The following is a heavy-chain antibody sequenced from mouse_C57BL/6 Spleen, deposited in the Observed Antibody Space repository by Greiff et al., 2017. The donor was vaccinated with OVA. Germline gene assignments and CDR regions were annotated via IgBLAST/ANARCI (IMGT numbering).Heavy chain of an antibody. V-gene: IGHV5-4*01. CDR2: ISDGGSYT. CDR3: ARDRDGDYDEDWYFDV. J-gene: IGHJ1*03. Sequence: EVQLVESGGGLVKPGGSLKLSCAASGFTFSSYAMSWVRQTPEKRLEWVATISDGGSYTYYPDNVKGRFTISRDNAKNNLYLQMSHLKSEDTAMYYCARDRDGDYDEDWYFDVQGTATTVTFAS. CDR1: GFTFSSYA. D-gene: IGHD2-4*01.